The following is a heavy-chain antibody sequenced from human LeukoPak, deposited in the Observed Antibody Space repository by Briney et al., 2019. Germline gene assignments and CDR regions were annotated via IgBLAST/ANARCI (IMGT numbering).Heavy chain of an antibody. J-gene: IGHJ1*01. CDR3: ARHGTAAGPFQL. CDR2: VYYSGTI. V-gene: IGHV4-59*08. CDR1: GGAIDNYY. Sequence: SETLSLLCTVSGGAIDNYYWSWIRQPPGKGLEWIAYVYYSGTINYNPSLESRVTISVDTSKNQFSLRLTSVAAADTAVYYCARHGTAAGPFQLWGQGTLVTVSS. D-gene: IGHD2-21*02.